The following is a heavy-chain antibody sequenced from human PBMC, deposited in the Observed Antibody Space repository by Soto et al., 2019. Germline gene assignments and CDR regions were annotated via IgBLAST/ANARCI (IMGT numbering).Heavy chain of an antibody. D-gene: IGHD3-9*01. CDR1: GGSFSGYY. V-gene: IGHV4-34*01. CDR3: ARGGQAGYTY. J-gene: IGHJ4*02. CDR2: IKHSGST. Sequence: QVQLQQWGAGLLKPSETLSLTCAVYGGSFSGYYWSWIRQPPGKGLEWIGEIKHSGSTNYNPSLNSRVTILIDPLKNQFPLKLSSVTAADTGVYYCARGGQAGYTYWGQGTLVTVS.